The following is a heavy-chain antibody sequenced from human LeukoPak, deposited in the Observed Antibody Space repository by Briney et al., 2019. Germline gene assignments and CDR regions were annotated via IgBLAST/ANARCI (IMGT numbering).Heavy chain of an antibody. Sequence: PSETLSLTCTVSGGSISSYYWSWIRQPPGKGLEWIGYIYYSGSTNYNPSLKSRVTISVDTSKNQFSLKLSSVTAADTAVYYCARVGYYDFPYYYYYMDVWGKGTTVTVPS. D-gene: IGHD3-3*01. V-gene: IGHV4-59*01. J-gene: IGHJ6*03. CDR1: GGSISSYY. CDR2: IYYSGST. CDR3: ARVGYYDFPYYYYYMDV.